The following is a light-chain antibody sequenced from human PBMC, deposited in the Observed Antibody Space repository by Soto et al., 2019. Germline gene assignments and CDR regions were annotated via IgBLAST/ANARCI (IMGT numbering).Light chain of an antibody. CDR1: SSNIGSNT. CDR3: AAWDDSLNGRGV. Sequence: QTVVTQPPSASGTPGQRVTISCSGSSSNIGSNTVNWYQQFPGAAPKLLISTNNQRPSGVPDRFSGSKSGTSASLTITGLQSDDEAVYYCAAWDDSLNGRGVFGGGTKLTVL. V-gene: IGLV1-44*01. J-gene: IGLJ3*02. CDR2: TNN.